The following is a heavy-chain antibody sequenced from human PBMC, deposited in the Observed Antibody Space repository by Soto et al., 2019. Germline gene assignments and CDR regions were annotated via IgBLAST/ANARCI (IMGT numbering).Heavy chain of an antibody. CDR1: GFTFSTFG. V-gene: IGHV3-33*01. Sequence: PGGSLRLSCAASGFTFSTFGMHWVRQAPGKGLEWVAVIWYDGSNRYYADSVRGRFTISRDNSKNTLYLQMNSLRAEDTAVYYCATDWHGDKGAYWGQGTLVTVSS. CDR2: IWYDGSNR. CDR3: ATDWHGDKGAY. J-gene: IGHJ4*02. D-gene: IGHD4-17*01.